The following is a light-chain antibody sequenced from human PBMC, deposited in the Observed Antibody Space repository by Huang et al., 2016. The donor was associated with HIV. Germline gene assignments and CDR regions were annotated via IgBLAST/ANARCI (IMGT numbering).Light chain of an antibody. CDR3: QQYENRRPYT. Sequence: EVVLTQSPVTLSVSPGDRATLSCRSSQSVSTNLAWYQQKPGQAPRLLIYGASSRATGVPSRFSGRGSGTEVTRTISSLQSEDFAVYYCQQYENRRPYTCGQGTKLEIK. CDR2: GAS. J-gene: IGKJ2*01. CDR1: QSVSTN. V-gene: IGKV3-15*01.